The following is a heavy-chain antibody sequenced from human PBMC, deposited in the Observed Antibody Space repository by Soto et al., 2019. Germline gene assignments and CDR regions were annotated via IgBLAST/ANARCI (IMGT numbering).Heavy chain of an antibody. CDR3: ARGSWDDVSGHYFMDV. Sequence: PSQTLSLTCDISGDSVSSNSAAWNWIRQTPSRGLEWLGRTYYRSKWYSNYAISVKSRVTVNPDTFKNQFSLQLNSVTPEDTAVYYCARGSWDDVSGHYFMDVCAKRSSVTGSS. D-gene: IGHD1-1*01. V-gene: IGHV6-1*01. CDR2: TYYRSKWYS. CDR1: GDSVSSNSAA. J-gene: IGHJ6*03.